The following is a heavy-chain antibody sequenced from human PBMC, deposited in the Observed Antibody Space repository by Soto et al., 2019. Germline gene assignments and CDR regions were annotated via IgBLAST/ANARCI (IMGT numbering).Heavy chain of an antibody. Sequence: SETLSLTCTVSDGAITSPAHYWSWIRQLPGKGLEWIAYIFYSGTTYYSPPLQSRTTISIDTSKNQFSLKLSSVTAADTAVYYCARVRKEAAHWGFDSWGQGTLVTVSS. V-gene: IGHV4-31*03. CDR1: DGAITSPAHY. D-gene: IGHD7-27*01. J-gene: IGHJ4*02. CDR3: ARVRKEAAHWGFDS. CDR2: IFYSGTT.